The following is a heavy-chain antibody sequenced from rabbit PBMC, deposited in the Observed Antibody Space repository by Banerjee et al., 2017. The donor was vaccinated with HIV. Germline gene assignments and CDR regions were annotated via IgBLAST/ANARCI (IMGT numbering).Heavy chain of an antibody. CDR2: IDTVFGNT. J-gene: IGHJ4*01. V-gene: IGHV1S7*01. CDR1: GFVFSSYV. Sequence: QLEAAGGGLVKPGGTLTLSCKASGFVFSSYVVSWVRQAPGKGLEWIGYIDTVFGNTYYATWVNGRFTISSHNAQNTLYLQLNSLTAADTATYFCARPLATMTMALYLWGPGTLVTVS. D-gene: IGHD2-1*01. CDR3: ARPLATMTMALYL.